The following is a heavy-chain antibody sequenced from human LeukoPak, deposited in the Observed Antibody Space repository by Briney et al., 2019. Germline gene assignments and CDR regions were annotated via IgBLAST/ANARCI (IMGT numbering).Heavy chain of an antibody. V-gene: IGHV4-39*01. Sequence: PSETLSLTCTVSGGSISSSSYYWGWIRQPPGKGLEWIGSIYYSGSTYYNPSLKSRVTISVDTSKNQFSLKLSSVTAADTAVYYCARHPYSIVLEWLAYNWFDPWGQGTLVTVSS. D-gene: IGHD3-3*01. CDR1: GGSISSSSYY. CDR3: ARHPYSIVLEWLAYNWFDP. J-gene: IGHJ5*02. CDR2: IYYSGST.